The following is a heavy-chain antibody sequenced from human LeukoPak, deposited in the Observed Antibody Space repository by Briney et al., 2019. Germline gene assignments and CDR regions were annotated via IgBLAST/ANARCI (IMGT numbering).Heavy chain of an antibody. D-gene: IGHD6-13*01. Sequence: GASVKVSCKASGYIFTGYYMHWVRQAPGQGLEWMGWINPNSGGTNYAQKFQGRVTMTRDTSISTAYMELSRLRSDDTAVYYCAREIAAAGTGGFDYWGQGTLVTVSS. CDR3: AREIAAAGTGGFDY. V-gene: IGHV1-2*02. CDR2: INPNSGGT. CDR1: GYIFTGYY. J-gene: IGHJ4*02.